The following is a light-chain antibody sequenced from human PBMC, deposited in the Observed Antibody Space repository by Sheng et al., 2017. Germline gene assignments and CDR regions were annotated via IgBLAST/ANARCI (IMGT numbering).Light chain of an antibody. CDR3: QQYNDWPPGYT. Sequence: EIVLTQSPGTLSLSPGERATLSCRASQSIRSSYLAWYQQTPGQAPRLLILGAANRATGIPARFSGSGSGTEFTLTISSLQSEDFAVYYCQQYNDWPPGYTFGQGTQAGD. V-gene: IGKV3-15*01. CDR1: QSIRSSY. CDR2: GAA. J-gene: IGKJ2*01.